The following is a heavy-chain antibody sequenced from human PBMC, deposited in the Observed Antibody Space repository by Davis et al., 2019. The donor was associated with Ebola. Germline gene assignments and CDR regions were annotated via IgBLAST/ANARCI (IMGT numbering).Heavy chain of an antibody. D-gene: IGHD6-19*01. CDR2: INSDGSST. J-gene: IGHJ4*02. Sequence: GESLKISCAASGFTFSSYWMHWVRQAPGKGLVWVSRINSDGSSTSYADSVKGRFTISRDNAKNSLYLQMNSLRAEDTAVYYCARGSGWLTPFDYWGQGTLVTVSS. CDR3: ARGSGWLTPFDY. V-gene: IGHV3-74*01. CDR1: GFTFSSYW.